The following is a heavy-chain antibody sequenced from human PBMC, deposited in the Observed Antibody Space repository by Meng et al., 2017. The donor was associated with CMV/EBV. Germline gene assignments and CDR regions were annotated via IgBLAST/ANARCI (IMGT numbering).Heavy chain of an antibody. J-gene: IGHJ4*02. Sequence: GGSLRLSCAASGFTFSSYSMNWVRQAPGKGLEWVSYISSSSSTIYYADSVKGRFTISRDNAKNSLYLQMNSLRAEDTAVYYCARDPGVVVTNYFDYWGQGTLVTVSS. D-gene: IGHD3-22*01. CDR2: ISSSSSTI. CDR3: ARDPGVVVTNYFDY. CDR1: GFTFSSYS. V-gene: IGHV3-48*04.